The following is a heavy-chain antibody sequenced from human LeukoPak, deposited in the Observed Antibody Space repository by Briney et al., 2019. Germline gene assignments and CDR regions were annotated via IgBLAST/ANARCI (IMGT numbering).Heavy chain of an antibody. CDR1: GGTFSSYT. CDR3: ARAPKAYGRVYYFDY. CDR2: IIPILGIA. Sequence: SVKVPCKXSGGTFSSYTISWVRQAPGQGLEWMGRIIPILGIANYAQKFQGRVTITADKSTSTAYMELSSLRSEDTAVYYCARAPKAYGRVYYFDYWGQGTLVTVSS. J-gene: IGHJ4*02. D-gene: IGHD4-17*01. V-gene: IGHV1-69*02.